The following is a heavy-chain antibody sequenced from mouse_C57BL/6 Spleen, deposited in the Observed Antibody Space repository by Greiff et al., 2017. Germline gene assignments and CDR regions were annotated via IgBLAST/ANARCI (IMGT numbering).Heavy chain of an antibody. CDR1: GYTFTSYW. CDR3: ARSRDWAFDH. V-gene: IGHV1-69*01. CDR2: IDPSDSYT. J-gene: IGHJ2*01. D-gene: IGHD4-1*01. Sequence: QVQLKQPGAELVMPGASVKLSCKASGYTFTSYWMHWVKQRPGQGLEWIGEIDPSDSYTNYNQKFKDKSPLTVDKSSSTAYMQLSSLTSEDSAVYYCARSRDWAFDHRGQSTTLTVSS.